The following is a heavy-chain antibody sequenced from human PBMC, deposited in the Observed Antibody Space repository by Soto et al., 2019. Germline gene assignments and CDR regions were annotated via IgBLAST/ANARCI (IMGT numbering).Heavy chain of an antibody. V-gene: IGHV1-69*06. CDR3: ATIRVRGGPLRFED. J-gene: IGHJ4*01. Sequence: QVQLVQSGAEVRKPGSSVKVSCKTSGGLISKYSFNWVRQAPGQGLEWMGGVLPISGSTDYAQKFQGRLTITADRSTSTVYMELSRLRSDDTANYYCATIRVRGGPLRFEDGGQGMLISLPS. D-gene: IGHD5-12*01. CDR2: VLPISGST. CDR1: GGLISKYS.